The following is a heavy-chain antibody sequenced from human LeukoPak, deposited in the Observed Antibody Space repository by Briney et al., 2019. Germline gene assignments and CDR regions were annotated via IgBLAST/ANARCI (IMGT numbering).Heavy chain of an antibody. CDR2: IFYTGST. V-gene: IGHV4-34*12. CDR3: AKSNGYGLIDI. J-gene: IGHJ3*02. CDR1: GGSFSGYY. D-gene: IGHD3-10*01. Sequence: SETLSLTCAVYGGSFSGYYWSWIRKPPGKGLEWIGNIFYTGSTYYSPSLKSRVTISLDTSRNQFSLRLNSVTAADTAVYYCAKSNGYGLIDIWGQGTMVTVSS.